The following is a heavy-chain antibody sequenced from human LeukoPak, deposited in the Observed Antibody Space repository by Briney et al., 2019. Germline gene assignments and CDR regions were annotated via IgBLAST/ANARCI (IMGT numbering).Heavy chain of an antibody. J-gene: IGHJ4*02. CDR3: ARLRRHGSGSSRNDY. CDR1: GGSFSGYY. Sequence: SETLSLTCAVYGGSFSGYYWSWIRQPPGKGLEWIGEINHSGSTNYNPSLKSRVTISVDTSKNQFSLKLSSVTAADTAVYYCARLRRHGSGSSRNDYWGQGTLVTVSS. D-gene: IGHD3-10*01. CDR2: INHSGST. V-gene: IGHV4-34*01.